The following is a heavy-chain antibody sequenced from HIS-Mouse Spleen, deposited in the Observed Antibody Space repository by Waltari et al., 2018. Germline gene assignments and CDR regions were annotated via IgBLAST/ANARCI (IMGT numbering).Heavy chain of an antibody. V-gene: IGHV4-39*07. D-gene: IGHD6-13*01. J-gene: IGHJ2*01. CDR1: GGSISSSSYY. Sequence: QLQLQESGPGLVKPSETLSLTCTVSGGSISSSSYYWGGIRQPPGKGLEWIGSIDYSGSTYYNPSLKGRVTISADTSKNQVSLKLSSVTAADTAVYYCAREIPYSSSWYDWYFDLWGRGTLVTVSS. CDR3: AREIPYSSSWYDWYFDL. CDR2: IDYSGST.